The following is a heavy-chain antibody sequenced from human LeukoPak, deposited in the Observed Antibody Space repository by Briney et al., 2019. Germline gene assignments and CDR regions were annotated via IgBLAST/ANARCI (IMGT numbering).Heavy chain of an antibody. V-gene: IGHV3-11*01. Sequence: GRSLRLSCAASGFTFSDYYMSWVRQAPGKGLEWVSYISSSGSTIYHADSVKGPFTISRDNAKNSLYLQMNSLRAEDTAVYYCTLAMLTVYYPYGMDVWGQGTTVTVSS. D-gene: IGHD3-9*01. J-gene: IGHJ6*02. CDR3: TLAMLTVYYPYGMDV. CDR2: ISSSGSTI. CDR1: GFTFSDYY.